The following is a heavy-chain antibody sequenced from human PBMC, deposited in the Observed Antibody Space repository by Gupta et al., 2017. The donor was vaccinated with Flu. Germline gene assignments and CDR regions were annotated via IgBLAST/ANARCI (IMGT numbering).Heavy chain of an antibody. CDR2: INGDASTT. CDR1: GFTFSRYW. V-gene: IGHV3-74*03. J-gene: IGHJ4*02. D-gene: IGHD5-24*01. CDR3: ARVGRDGYSNFDQ. Sequence: EVQLVESGGGLVQPGESLSLSCVASGFTFSRYWIHWVRQVPGKGLVWVSRINGDASTTTYADSVEGRFTISRDNAKNTLYLQMNSLSVEDTALYYCARVGRDGYSNFDQWGQGTLVTVSS.